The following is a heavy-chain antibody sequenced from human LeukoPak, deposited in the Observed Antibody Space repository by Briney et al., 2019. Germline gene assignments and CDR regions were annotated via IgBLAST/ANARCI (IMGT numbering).Heavy chain of an antibody. V-gene: IGHV1-18*01. Sequence: ASVKVSCKASGYTFTSYGISWVRQAPGQWLEWMGWISAYNGNTNYAQKLQCRVTMTTDTSTSTACMELRSLRSDDTAVFFCKQKTAYEILTGYHKNYFDYWGQGTLVTVSS. J-gene: IGHJ4*02. CDR2: ISAYNGNT. D-gene: IGHD3-9*01. CDR1: GYTFTSYG. CDR3: KQKTAYEILTGYHKNYFDY.